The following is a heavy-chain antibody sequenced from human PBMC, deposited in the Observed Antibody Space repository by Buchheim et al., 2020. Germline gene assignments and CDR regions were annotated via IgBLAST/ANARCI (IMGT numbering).Heavy chain of an antibody. J-gene: IGHJ1*01. CDR1: GFTFSSYA. Sequence: EVQLLESGGGLVQPGGSLRLSCAASGFTFSSYAMSWIRQAPGTGLEWVSAISGSGGSTYYADSVKGGFTLSRDTSKNTLYLQMNSLRAEDTAVYYCAKSYYDSSGYYLEYFQHWGQGTL. CDR3: AKSYYDSSGYYLEYFQH. V-gene: IGHV3-23*01. D-gene: IGHD3-22*01. CDR2: ISGSGGST.